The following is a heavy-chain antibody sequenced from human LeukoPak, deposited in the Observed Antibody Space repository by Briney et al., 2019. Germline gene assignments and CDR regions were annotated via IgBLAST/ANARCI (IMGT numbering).Heavy chain of an antibody. CDR3: ARVIGGYSYGYYFDY. CDR2: ISSSSSYI. Sequence: GGSLRLSCAASGFTFSSYSMNWVRQAPGKGLEWVSSISSSSSYIYYADSVKGRFTISRDNAKNSLYLQMNSLRAEDTAVYYCARVIGGYSYGYYFDYWGQGTLVTVSS. J-gene: IGHJ4*02. D-gene: IGHD5-18*01. CDR1: GFTFSSYS. V-gene: IGHV3-21*01.